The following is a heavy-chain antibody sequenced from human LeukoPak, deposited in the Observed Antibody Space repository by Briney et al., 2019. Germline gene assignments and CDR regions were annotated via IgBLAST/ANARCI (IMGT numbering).Heavy chain of an antibody. V-gene: IGHV4-31*03. Sequence: SETLSLTCTVSGGSISSGGYYWSWIRQHPGKGLERIGYIYYSGSTYYNPSLKSRVTISVDTSKNQFSLKLSSVTAADTAVYYRARGYCSGGSCSTGDYWGQGTLVTVSS. D-gene: IGHD2-15*01. CDR1: GGSISSGGYY. J-gene: IGHJ4*02. CDR3: ARGYCSGGSCSTGDY. CDR2: IYYSGST.